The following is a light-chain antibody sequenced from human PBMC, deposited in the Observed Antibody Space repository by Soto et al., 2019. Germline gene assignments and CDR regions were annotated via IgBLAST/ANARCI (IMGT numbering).Light chain of an antibody. CDR2: GAS. Sequence: EIVMTQSPATLPVSPGGRATLSCRASQSVGNNLVWYQQKPGQAPSLLIFGASTRAIDVPARFSGSGSGTEFTLVIDSLQSEDFAVYYCQQYNNWPEVTFGGGTKVEIK. J-gene: IGKJ4*01. V-gene: IGKV3D-15*01. CDR3: QQYNNWPEVT. CDR1: QSVGNN.